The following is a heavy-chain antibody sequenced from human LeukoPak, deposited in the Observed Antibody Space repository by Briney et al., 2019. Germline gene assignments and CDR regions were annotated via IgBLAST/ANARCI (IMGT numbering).Heavy chain of an antibody. CDR3: AKDQGHSGSYSDFDY. Sequence: PGGSLRLSCAASGFTFSSYAMSWVRQAPGKGLEWVSAISGSGGSTYYADSVKGRFTISRDNSKNTLYLQMNSLRAEDTAVYYCAKDQGHSGSYSDFDYWGQGTLVTVSS. J-gene: IGHJ4*02. CDR1: GFTFSSYA. CDR2: ISGSGGST. D-gene: IGHD1-26*01. V-gene: IGHV3-23*01.